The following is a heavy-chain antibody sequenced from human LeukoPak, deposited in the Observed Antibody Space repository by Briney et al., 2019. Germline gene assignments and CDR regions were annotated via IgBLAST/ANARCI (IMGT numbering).Heavy chain of an antibody. CDR3: AADQTGVGYCDGDCYSY. V-gene: IGHV1-58*02. CDR2: IVVGSGNT. D-gene: IGHD2-21*01. CDR1: GFTFTSSA. J-gene: IGHJ4*02. Sequence: SVKVSCKASGFTFTSSAIQWVRQVRGQRLEWIGWIVVGSGNTNYAQKFQERVTITRDMSTSTAYMELSSLRSEDTAVYYCAADQTGVGYCDGDCYSYWGQGALVTVSS.